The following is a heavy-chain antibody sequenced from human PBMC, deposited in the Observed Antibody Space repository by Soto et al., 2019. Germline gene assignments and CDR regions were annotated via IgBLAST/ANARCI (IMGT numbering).Heavy chain of an antibody. J-gene: IGHJ4*02. Sequence: LRLSCAASGFTFDDYAMHWVRQAPGKGLEWVSGISWNSGSIAYADSVKGRFTISRDNAKNSLYLQMNNLRPEDTAFYYCAKDIYTRTSGYIFNDWGQGTLVTVSS. D-gene: IGHD3-22*01. CDR1: GFTFDDYA. CDR2: ISWNSGSI. V-gene: IGHV3-9*01. CDR3: AKDIYTRTSGYIFND.